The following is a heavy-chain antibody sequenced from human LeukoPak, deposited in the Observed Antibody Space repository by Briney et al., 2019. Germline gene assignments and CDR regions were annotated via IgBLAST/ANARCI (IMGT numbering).Heavy chain of an antibody. CDR3: ARDRNRSGPVDY. CDR2: ISPSGGST. CDR1: GYTFTGYW. Sequence: ASVKLSCKAFGYTFTGYWMHWVRQAPGQGPEWMGVISPSGGSTIYAQKFKGRVTMTRDTSISTAYMELSRLRSDDTAVYYCARDRNRSGPVDYWGQGTLVTVSS. J-gene: IGHJ4*02. D-gene: IGHD3-10*01. V-gene: IGHV1-46*01.